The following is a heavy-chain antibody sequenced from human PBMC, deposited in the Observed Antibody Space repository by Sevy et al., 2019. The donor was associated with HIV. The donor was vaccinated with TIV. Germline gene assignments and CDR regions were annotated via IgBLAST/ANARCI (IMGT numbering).Heavy chain of an antibody. Sequence: GGSLRLSCAASGFTVSSNYMSWVRQAPGKGLEWVSSISSSSSYIYYADSVKGRFTISRDNAKNSLYLQMNSLRAEDTAVYYCARDSQAEFDPWGQGTLVTVSS. D-gene: IGHD6-13*01. J-gene: IGHJ5*02. V-gene: IGHV3-21*01. CDR2: ISSSSSYI. CDR3: ARDSQAEFDP. CDR1: GFTVSSNY.